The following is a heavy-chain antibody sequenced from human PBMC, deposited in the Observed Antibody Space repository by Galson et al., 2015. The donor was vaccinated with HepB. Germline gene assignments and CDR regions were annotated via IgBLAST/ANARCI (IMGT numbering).Heavy chain of an antibody. J-gene: IGHJ5*02. V-gene: IGHV4-59*08. D-gene: IGHD2-15*01. Sequence: ETLSLTCTVSGGSISYNYWSWIRQPPGKGLEWIGYIYYSGSTNYNPSLKGRVNISVDTSKNQFSLKLCSVTAGDTAVYYCEKQGVAGWFDPGGQGTLVIFAS. CDR2: IYYSGST. CDR3: EKQGVAGWFDP. CDR1: GGSISYNY.